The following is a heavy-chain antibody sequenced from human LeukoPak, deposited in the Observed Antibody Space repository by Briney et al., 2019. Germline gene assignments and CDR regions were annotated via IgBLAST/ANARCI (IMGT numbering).Heavy chain of an antibody. CDR1: GFTFSSNW. Sequence: TGGSLRLSCTASGFTFSSNWMTWVRQAPGKGLEWVANINEDGGGKYYADSVKGRFTISRDNAKNTLYLRMNSLRAEDTAIYYCARKPLSGGYGGTIDYWGQGTLVTVSS. D-gene: IGHD5-12*01. J-gene: IGHJ4*02. V-gene: IGHV3-7*01. CDR2: INEDGGGK. CDR3: ARKPLSGGYGGTIDY.